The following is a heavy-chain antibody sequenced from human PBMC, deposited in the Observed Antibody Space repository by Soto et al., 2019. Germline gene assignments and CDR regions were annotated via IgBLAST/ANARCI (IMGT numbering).Heavy chain of an antibody. D-gene: IGHD6-6*01. CDR2: IYSGGST. CDR3: ARDLEYSSPFDY. V-gene: IGHV3-66*01. Sequence: GGSLRLSCAASGFTVSSNYMSWVRQAPGKGLEWVSVIYSGGSTYYADSVKGRFTISRDNSKNTLYLQMNSLRAEDTAVYYCARDLEYSSPFDYWGQGTLVTVSS. J-gene: IGHJ4*02. CDR1: GFTVSSNY.